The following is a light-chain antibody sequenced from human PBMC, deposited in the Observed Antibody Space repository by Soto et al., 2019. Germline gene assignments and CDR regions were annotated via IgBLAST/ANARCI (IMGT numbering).Light chain of an antibody. CDR2: AAS. V-gene: IGKV1-39*01. J-gene: IGKJ2*01. CDR3: QQSYSTPGYT. Sequence: DIQMTQSPSSLSASVGDRVTITCRASQSISSYLNWYQQKPGKAPKLLIYAASSLQSGVPSRFSGSGSGTDFTLTISSLHPEDVATYYCQQSYSTPGYTFGQGTKLEIK. CDR1: QSISSY.